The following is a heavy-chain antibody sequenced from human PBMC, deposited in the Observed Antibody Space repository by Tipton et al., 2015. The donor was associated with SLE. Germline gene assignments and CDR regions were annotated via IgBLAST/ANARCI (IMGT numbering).Heavy chain of an antibody. CDR3: ARGGLGVSYYYYMDV. V-gene: IGHV4-59*01. J-gene: IGHJ6*03. CDR1: GGSISSYY. CDR2: IYDIGST. D-gene: IGHD1-26*01. Sequence: TLSLTCTVSGGSISSYYWSWIRQPPGKGLEWIGYIYDIGSTNYNPSLKSRVTMSVDTSENQFSLKLSSVTAADTAVYYCARGGLGVSYYYYMDVWGKGTTVTVSS.